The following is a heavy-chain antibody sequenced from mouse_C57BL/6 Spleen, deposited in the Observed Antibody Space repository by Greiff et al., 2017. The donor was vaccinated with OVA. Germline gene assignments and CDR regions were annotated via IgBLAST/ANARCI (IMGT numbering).Heavy chain of an antibody. D-gene: IGHD2-2*01. V-gene: IGHV5-17*01. CDR3: ARPGGGYGYGAWFAY. Sequence: EVKVVESGGGLVKPGGSLKLSCAASGFTFSDYGMHWVRQAPEKGLEWVAYISSGSSTIYYADTVKGRFTISRDNAKNTLFLQMTSLRSEDTAMYYCARPGGGYGYGAWFAYWGQGTLVTVSA. CDR1: GFTFSDYG. J-gene: IGHJ3*01. CDR2: ISSGSSTI.